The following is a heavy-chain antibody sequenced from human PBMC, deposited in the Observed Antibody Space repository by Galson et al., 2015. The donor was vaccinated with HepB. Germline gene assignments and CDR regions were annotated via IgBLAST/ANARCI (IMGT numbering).Heavy chain of an antibody. CDR2: VNPSGGST. CDR1: GYTFSSYY. J-gene: IGHJ4*02. CDR3: ARAPRLGSTSFDY. Sequence: SVKVSCKASGYTFSSYYIHWVRRAPGQGLEWMGIVNPSGGSTDYAQKFQGRVTMTTDTSTSTVYMELSSLRSEDTAVYYCARAPRLGSTSFDYWGQGTLVIVSS. V-gene: IGHV1-46*03. D-gene: IGHD2/OR15-2a*01.